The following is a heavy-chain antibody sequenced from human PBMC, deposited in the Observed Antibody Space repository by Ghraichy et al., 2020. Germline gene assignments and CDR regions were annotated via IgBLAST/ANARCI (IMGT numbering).Heavy chain of an antibody. Sequence: SETLSLTCAVYGGSFSGYYGSWIRQPPGKGLEWIGEINHSGSTNYNPSLKSRVTISVDTSKNQFSLKLSSVTAADTAVYYCARGRRVRIYESSRFGPRGGYYYRMDVGGQGPTVTVSS. J-gene: IGHJ6*02. CDR3: ARGRRVRIYESSRFGPRGGYYYRMDV. CDR2: INHSGST. V-gene: IGHV4-34*01. D-gene: IGHD3-22*01. CDR1: GGSFSGYY.